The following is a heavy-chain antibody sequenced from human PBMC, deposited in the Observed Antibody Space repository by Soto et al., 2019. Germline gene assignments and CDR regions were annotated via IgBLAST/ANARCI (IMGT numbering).Heavy chain of an antibody. CDR3: ATVGYCSSTRCHYYFDY. Sequence: ASVKVSCKVSGYTLTELSMHWVRQAPGKGLEWMGGFDPEDGETIYAQKFQGRVTMTEDTSTDTAYMQLSSLSSEDTAVYYCATVGYCSSTRCHYYFDYWGQGTLVTV. CDR1: GYTLTELS. CDR2: FDPEDGET. V-gene: IGHV1-24*01. J-gene: IGHJ4*02. D-gene: IGHD2-2*03.